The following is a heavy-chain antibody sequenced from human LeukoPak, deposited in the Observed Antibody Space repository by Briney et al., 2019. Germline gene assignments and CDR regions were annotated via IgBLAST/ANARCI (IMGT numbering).Heavy chain of an antibody. CDR1: GGSISSYY. CDR3: ARGFTAMVVRGGPFDY. Sequence: SETLSLTCTVSGGSISSYYWSWIRQPPGKGLEWIGYIYYSGSTNYNPSLKSRVTISVDTSKNQFSLKLSSVTAADTAVYYCARGFTAMVVRGGPFDYWGQGTLVTVSS. V-gene: IGHV4-59*12. CDR2: IYYSGST. D-gene: IGHD3-10*01. J-gene: IGHJ4*02.